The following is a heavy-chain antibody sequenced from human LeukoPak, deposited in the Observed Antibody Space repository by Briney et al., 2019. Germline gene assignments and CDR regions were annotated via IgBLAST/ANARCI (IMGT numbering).Heavy chain of an antibody. J-gene: IGHJ3*02. D-gene: IGHD1/OR15-1a*01. CDR2: IYYSGST. CDR3: AREGLEQPNTFDI. Sequence: PSETLSLTCTVSGGSISTYYWGWIRQPPGKGLEWIGYIYYSGSTNYNPSLKSRVTISVDTSKNQFSLKLSSVTAADTAVYYCAREGLEQPNTFDIWGQGTLVTVSS. V-gene: IGHV4-59*01. CDR1: GGSISTYY.